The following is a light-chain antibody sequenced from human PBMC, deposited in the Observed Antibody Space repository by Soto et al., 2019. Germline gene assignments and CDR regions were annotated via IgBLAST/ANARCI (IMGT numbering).Light chain of an antibody. CDR1: QSVSSSY. V-gene: IGKV3-20*01. CDR2: GAS. CDR3: QQYGSSRT. Sequence: DIVLTQSPGTLSLSPGERATLSCRASQSVSSSYLARYQQKRGQAPRLLIYGASSRATGIPDRFSGSGSGTDFTLTISRLEPEDFAVYYCQQYGSSRTFGQGTKVDIK. J-gene: IGKJ1*01.